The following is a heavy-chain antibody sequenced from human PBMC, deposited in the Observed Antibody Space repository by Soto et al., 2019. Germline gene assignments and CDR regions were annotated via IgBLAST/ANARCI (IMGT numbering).Heavy chain of an antibody. CDR2: ISGSGAKT. V-gene: IGHV3-23*01. Sequence: GSLRLSCAASGFTFDTYAMSWVRQAPGKGLEWVSAISGSGAKTYYADSVKGRFTIPRDNSKNTLYLQMNSLRAEDTAVYHCAKLECSGGSCYSGRLVDYFYYYMDVWGKGTTVTVSS. J-gene: IGHJ6*03. CDR3: AKLECSGGSCYSGRLVDYFYYYMDV. CDR1: GFTFDTYA. D-gene: IGHD2-15*01.